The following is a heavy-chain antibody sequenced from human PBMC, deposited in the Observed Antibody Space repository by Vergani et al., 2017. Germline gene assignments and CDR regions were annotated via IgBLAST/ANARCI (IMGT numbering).Heavy chain of an antibody. J-gene: IGHJ4*02. CDR2: IWYDGSNK. CDR1: GFTFSSYG. Sequence: VQLVESGGGVVQPGRSLRLSCAASGFTFSSYGMHWVRQAPGKGLEWVAVIWYDGSNKYYADSVKGRFTISRDNSKNTLYLQMNSLRAEDTAVYYCARERGGSGWYDYWGQGTLVTVSS. CDR3: ARERGGSGWYDY. V-gene: IGHV3-33*01. D-gene: IGHD6-19*01.